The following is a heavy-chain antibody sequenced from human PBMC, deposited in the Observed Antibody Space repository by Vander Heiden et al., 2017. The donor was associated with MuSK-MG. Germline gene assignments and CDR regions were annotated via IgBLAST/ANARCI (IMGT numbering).Heavy chain of an antibody. J-gene: IGHJ4*02. CDR2: IYSTGGIT. V-gene: IGHV3-23*01. CDR1: GFSFSTYA. CDR3: AKGDFWSGPIEY. Sequence: EVQLLESGGGLVQPGGSLRLSCAASGFSFSTYAMNWVRQAPGKGLEWVSAIYSTGGITHYAESVRGRFTVSRDNSKNTLFLQMNSLRLEDTAVYYCAKGDFWSGPIEYWGQGTLVTVSS. D-gene: IGHD3-3*01.